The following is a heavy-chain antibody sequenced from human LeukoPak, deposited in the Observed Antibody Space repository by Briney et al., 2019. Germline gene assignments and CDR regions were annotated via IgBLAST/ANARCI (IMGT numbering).Heavy chain of an antibody. CDR1: GGSISSSSYY. D-gene: IGHD6-19*01. J-gene: IGHJ4*02. CDR3: ARHASVSGNWPRPLDS. CDR2: IYYSGST. V-gene: IGHV4-39*01. Sequence: SETLSLTCTVSGGSISSSSYYWGWIRQPPGKGLEWFGNIYYSGSTYYNPSRKSRVTLSVDTSKNQFSLKLTSVTAADTAVYYCARHASVSGNWPRPLDSWGQGSLVTVSS.